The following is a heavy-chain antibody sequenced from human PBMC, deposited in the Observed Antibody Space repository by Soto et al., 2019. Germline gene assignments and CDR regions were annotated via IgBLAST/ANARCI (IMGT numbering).Heavy chain of an antibody. V-gene: IGHV4-30-2*01. J-gene: IGHJ6*02. CDR2: IYHSGST. Sequence: SETLSLTCAVSGGSISSGGYSWSWIRQPPGKGLEWIGYIYHSGSTYYNPSLKSRVTISVDRSKNQFSLKLSSVTAAETAVYYCAREYYYYGMDVRGQGTTVTVSS. CDR3: AREYYYYGMDV. CDR1: GGSISSGGYS.